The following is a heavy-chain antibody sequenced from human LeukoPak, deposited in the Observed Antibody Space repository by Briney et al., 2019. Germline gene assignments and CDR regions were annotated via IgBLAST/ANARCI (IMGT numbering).Heavy chain of an antibody. CDR3: AKGDDYDSSGPDY. D-gene: IGHD3-22*01. Sequence: SGGSLRLSCAASGFTFSSYWMHWVRQAPGKGLLWVSRINTDGSVTNYADSVKGRFTISRDNSKNTLYLQMNSLRAEDTAVYYCAKGDDYDSSGPDYWGQGTLVTVSP. CDR1: GFTFSSYW. CDR2: INTDGSVT. V-gene: IGHV3-74*01. J-gene: IGHJ4*02.